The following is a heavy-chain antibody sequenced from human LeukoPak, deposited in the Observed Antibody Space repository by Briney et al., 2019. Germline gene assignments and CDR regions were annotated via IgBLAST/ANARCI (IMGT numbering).Heavy chain of an antibody. CDR3: ARQGGRYGKYDFDC. CDR1: GGSISSYY. J-gene: IGHJ4*02. CDR2: IYYSGST. V-gene: IGHV4-59*08. D-gene: IGHD1-26*01. Sequence: PSETLSLTCTVSGGSISSYYWSWIRQPPGKGLEWIGYIYYSGSTNYNPSLKSRVTISVDTSKNQFSPKLSSVTAADTAVYYCARQGGRYGKYDFDCWGQGTLVTVSS.